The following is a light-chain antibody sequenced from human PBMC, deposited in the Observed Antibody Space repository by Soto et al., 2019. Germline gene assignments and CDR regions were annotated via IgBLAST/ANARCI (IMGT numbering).Light chain of an antibody. Sequence: IVLTQSPGTLSLSPGERATLSCRASQSVSSSYLAWYQQKPGQAPRLLIYDASKRATGVPARFSGSGSGTDFTLTITTLEPEDFAVYFCQQRANWPPVTFGQGTKVDIK. V-gene: IGKV3D-20*02. J-gene: IGKJ1*01. CDR2: DAS. CDR3: QQRANWPPVT. CDR1: QSVSSSY.